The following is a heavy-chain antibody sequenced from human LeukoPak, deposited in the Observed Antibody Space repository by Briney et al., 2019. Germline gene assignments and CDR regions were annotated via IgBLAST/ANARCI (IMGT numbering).Heavy chain of an antibody. CDR3: ARGGPPSYGDGTDY. D-gene: IGHD4-17*01. Sequence: ASVKVSCKASGYTFTGYYMHWVRQAPGQGLEWMGWINPNSGGTNYAQKFQGRVTMTRDTSISTAYMELSRLRSDDTAVYYCARGGPPSYGDGTDYWDQGTLVTVSS. CDR1: GYTFTGYY. J-gene: IGHJ4*02. V-gene: IGHV1-2*02. CDR2: INPNSGGT.